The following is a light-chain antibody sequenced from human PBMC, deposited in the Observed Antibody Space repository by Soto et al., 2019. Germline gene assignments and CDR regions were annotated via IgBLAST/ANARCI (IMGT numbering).Light chain of an antibody. CDR1: QSAISN. V-gene: IGKV3-15*01. CDR2: DAS. CDR3: LQHNSYPLT. J-gene: IGKJ4*01. Sequence: EIVMTQSPATLSVSPGERVTLSCRASQSAISNLAWYQQKPGQTPRLLIYDASTRATDIPARFSGSGSGTDFTLTISSLQPEDFATYYCLQHNSYPLTFGGGTKVDIK.